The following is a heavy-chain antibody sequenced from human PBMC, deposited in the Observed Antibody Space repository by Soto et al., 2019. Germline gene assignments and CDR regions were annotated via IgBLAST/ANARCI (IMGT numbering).Heavy chain of an antibody. Sequence: ASVKVSCKASGGTFSSYAISWVRQAPGQGLEWMGGIIPIFGTANYAQKFQGRVTITADKSTSTAYMELSSLRSEDTAVYYCARARSRYCSSTSCYTPYYYYGMDVWGQGTTVTVS. CDR3: ARARSRYCSSTSCYTPYYYYGMDV. D-gene: IGHD2-2*02. J-gene: IGHJ6*02. CDR1: GGTFSSYA. CDR2: IIPIFGTA. V-gene: IGHV1-69*06.